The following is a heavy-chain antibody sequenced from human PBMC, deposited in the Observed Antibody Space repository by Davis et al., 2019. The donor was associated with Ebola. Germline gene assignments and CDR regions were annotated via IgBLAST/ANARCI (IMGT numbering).Heavy chain of an antibody. V-gene: IGHV3-11*06. CDR3: AKPELGTVDY. CDR2: ISAFGGYT. D-gene: IGHD1-14*01. Sequence: GESLKISCAASGFTFSDYYMTWIRQAPGKGLEWIGYISAFGGYTRYADSVKGRFTISRDNAKNTLYLQMHSLRAEDTAVYYCAKPELGTVDYWGQGTLVTVSS. CDR1: GFTFSDYY. J-gene: IGHJ4*02.